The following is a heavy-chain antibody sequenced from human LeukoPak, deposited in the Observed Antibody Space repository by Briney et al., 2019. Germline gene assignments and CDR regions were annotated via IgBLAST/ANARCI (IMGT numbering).Heavy chain of an antibody. D-gene: IGHD3/OR15-3a*01. Sequence: GGSLRLSCAASGFTFSSYWMHWVRQAPGKGLVWVSRITNDGSSTYFADSVKGRFTISRDNAKNTLYLQMNSLRAEDTAVYYCAKGGLVHPLHIWGQGTMVTVSS. CDR2: ITNDGSST. J-gene: IGHJ3*02. CDR3: AKGGLVHPLHI. V-gene: IGHV3-74*01. CDR1: GFTFSSYW.